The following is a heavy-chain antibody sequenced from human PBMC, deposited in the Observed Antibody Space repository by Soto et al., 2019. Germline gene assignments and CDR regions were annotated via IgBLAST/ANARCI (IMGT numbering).Heavy chain of an antibody. D-gene: IGHD6-6*01. CDR2: IYYSGST. V-gene: IGHV4-61*01. CDR3: ASSAFKRSIAARQGGAFDY. Sequence: KPSETLSLTCTVSGGSVSSGSYYWSWIRQPPGKGLEWIGYIYYSGSTNYNPSLKSRVTISVDTSKSQFSLKLSSVTAADTAVYYCASSAFKRSIAARQGGAFDYWGQGTLVTVSS. J-gene: IGHJ4*02. CDR1: GGSVSSGSYY.